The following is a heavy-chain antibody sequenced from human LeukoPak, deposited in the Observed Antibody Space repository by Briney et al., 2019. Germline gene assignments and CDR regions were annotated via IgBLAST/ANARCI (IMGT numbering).Heavy chain of an antibody. J-gene: IGHJ4*02. V-gene: IGHV3-23*01. CDR3: AKAHCSPTSCSRIDY. CDR1: GFTFSTCA. D-gene: IGHD2-2*01. CDR2: ISGSGGST. Sequence: GGSLRLSCAASGFTFSTCAMGWVRQAPGKGLGWVSAISGSGGSTFYADSVKGRFTISIDNSKNKVYLQMSGLRAEDTALYYCAKAHCSPTSCSRIDYWGQGTLVTVSS.